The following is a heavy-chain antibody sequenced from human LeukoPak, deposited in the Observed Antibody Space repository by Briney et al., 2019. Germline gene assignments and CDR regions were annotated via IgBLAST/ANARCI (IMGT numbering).Heavy chain of an antibody. D-gene: IGHD6-13*01. CDR3: ARLIAAAPDAFDI. CDR2: IYYSEST. J-gene: IGHJ3*02. V-gene: IGHV4-39*01. CDR1: DGSISSTNYY. Sequence: PSETLSLTCTVSDGSISSTNYYWGWIRQPPGKGLEWIRSIYYSESTFYNPSLKSRVTISVDTSKNQFSLKVSSATAADTAVYYCARLIAAAPDAFDIWGQGTMVTVSS.